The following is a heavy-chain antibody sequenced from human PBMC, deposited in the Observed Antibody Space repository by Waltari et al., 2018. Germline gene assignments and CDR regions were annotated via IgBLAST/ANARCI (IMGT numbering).Heavy chain of an antibody. CDR2: ENPNSGNT. CDR1: GYTFTSYD. CDR3: ARLGGDYDFWSGSHNWFDP. D-gene: IGHD3-3*01. V-gene: IGHV1-8*01. Sequence: QVQLVQSGAEVKKPGASVKVSCKASGYTFTSYDINWVRQATGQGLEWMGWENPNSGNTGYAQKFQCRVTMTRNTSISTAYMELSSLRSEDTAVYYCARLGGDYDFWSGSHNWFDPWGQGTLVTVSS. J-gene: IGHJ5*02.